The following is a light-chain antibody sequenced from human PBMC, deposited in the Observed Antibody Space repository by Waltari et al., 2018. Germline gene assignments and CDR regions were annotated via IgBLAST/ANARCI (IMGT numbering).Light chain of an antibody. CDR2: EVT. Sequence: QSALTQPASVSGSPGQSITISCTGTSSDVGGYNFVPWYQQHPGKAPKLMIFEVTHRPSGVSNRFSGSKSGNTASLTISGLQAEDEADFFCSSYTSGTTVAFGGGTKVTVL. CDR1: SSDVGGYNF. CDR3: SSYTSGTTVA. J-gene: IGLJ3*02. V-gene: IGLV2-14*01.